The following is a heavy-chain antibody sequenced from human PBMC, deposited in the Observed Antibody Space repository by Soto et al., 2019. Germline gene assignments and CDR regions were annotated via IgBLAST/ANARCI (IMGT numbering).Heavy chain of an antibody. CDR2: IYPDDSDT. J-gene: IGHJ3*02. CDR3: ARILVPIAFDI. V-gene: IGHV5-51*01. Sequence: GESLKISCKGSGYSFTSYWIGWVRQMPGKGLEWMGIIYPDDSDTRYSPSFQGQVTISADKSISTAYLQWSSLKASDTAMYYWARILVPIAFDIWGQGTMVTVSS. CDR1: GYSFTSYW.